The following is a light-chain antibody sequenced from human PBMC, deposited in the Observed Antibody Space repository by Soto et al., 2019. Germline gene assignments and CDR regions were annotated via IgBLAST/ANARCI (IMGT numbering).Light chain of an antibody. V-gene: IGKV1-5*03. J-gene: IGKJ1*01. CDR3: HQYNVYSWT. CDR2: EAS. CDR1: QNINSW. Sequence: DIHMTQSLSTLSPSVGDRVTITCQASQNINSWLAWYQQTTGKAPKLLIYEASSLAKGVPARFGGTGSGTEFTLTLSTLQTDDLQTHYCHQYNVYSWTFGQGTEVDIK.